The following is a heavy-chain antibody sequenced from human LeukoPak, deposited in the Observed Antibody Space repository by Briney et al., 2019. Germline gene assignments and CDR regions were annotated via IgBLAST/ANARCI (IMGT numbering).Heavy chain of an antibody. J-gene: IGHJ5*02. CDR3: ARSCSGGSCYFPWFDP. D-gene: IGHD2-15*01. Sequence: KPSETLSLTCTVSGDSISSSSYYWGWIRQPPGKGLEWIGSIYYSGNTYYNPSLKSRVTISVDTSKNQFSLKLSSVTAADTAVYYCARSCSGGSCYFPWFDPWGQGTLVTVSS. V-gene: IGHV4-39*01. CDR1: GDSISSSSYY. CDR2: IYYSGNT.